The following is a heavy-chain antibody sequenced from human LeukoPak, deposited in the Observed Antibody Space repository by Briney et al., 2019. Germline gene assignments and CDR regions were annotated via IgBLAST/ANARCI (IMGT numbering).Heavy chain of an antibody. Sequence: GGSLRLSCAASGFSFSIYWMTWVRQAPGKGLEWVANIKHDGTEKYYVDSVKGRFTISRDNAKDSLFLQMDSLRAEDTAVYYCARQSFDGYHYPDYWGQGSLVAVSS. D-gene: IGHD5-24*01. CDR3: ARQSFDGYHYPDY. CDR1: GFSFSIYW. CDR2: IKHDGTEK. J-gene: IGHJ4*02. V-gene: IGHV3-7*01.